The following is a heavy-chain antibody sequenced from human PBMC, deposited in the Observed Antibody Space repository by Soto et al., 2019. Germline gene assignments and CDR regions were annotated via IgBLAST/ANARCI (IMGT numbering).Heavy chain of an antibody. CDR3: ARVSVGNPDLSYYFYYMDV. D-gene: IGHD2-15*01. CDR1: GFTFSDYY. Sequence: GGSLRLSCAASGFTFSDYYMSWIRQAPGKGLEWVSYISSSGSTIYYAASVKGRFTISRDNAKNSLYLQMNSLRAEDTAVYYCARVSVGNPDLSYYFYYMDVWGKGTTVTVSS. CDR2: ISSSGSTI. V-gene: IGHV3-11*01. J-gene: IGHJ6*03.